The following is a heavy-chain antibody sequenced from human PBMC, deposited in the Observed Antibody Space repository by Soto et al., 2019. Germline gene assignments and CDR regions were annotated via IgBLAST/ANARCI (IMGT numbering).Heavy chain of an antibody. CDR1: GFRSSDYY. Sequence: GGSLRLSSAASGFRSSDYYMGWIRQAPGKGLEWVSCISSGVGDSDHYADSVKGRFTISRDNSKNSLYLQMNNLRAEDTAVYYCVRDLADYWGQGTLVTVSS. CDR2: ISSGVGDSD. J-gene: IGHJ4*02. V-gene: IGHV3-11*04. CDR3: VRDLADY.